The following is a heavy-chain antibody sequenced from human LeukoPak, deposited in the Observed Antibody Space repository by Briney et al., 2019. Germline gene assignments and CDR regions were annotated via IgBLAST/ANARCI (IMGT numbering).Heavy chain of an antibody. D-gene: IGHD3-10*01. CDR2: IYYSGSA. Sequence: SETLSLTCTASGGSIGIYYWNWIRQPPGKGLEWIGYIYYSGSAYYNPSLKGRVTLSVDTSKNQVSLNLSSVTAADTAVYYCARRKPSGANGDFDYWGQGTLVTVSS. J-gene: IGHJ4*02. V-gene: IGHV4-59*08. CDR1: GGSIGIYY. CDR3: ARRKPSGANGDFDY.